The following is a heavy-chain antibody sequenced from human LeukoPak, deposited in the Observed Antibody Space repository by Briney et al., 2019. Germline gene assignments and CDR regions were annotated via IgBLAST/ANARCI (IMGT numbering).Heavy chain of an antibody. CDR1: GGSFSGYY. CDR3: ARHGIECSSTNCYWATVRY. J-gene: IGHJ4*02. Sequence: PSETLSLTCAVYGGSFSGYYWSWIRQPPGKGLEWIGEINHSGSTNYNPSLKSRVTISVDTSKNQFSLKLSSVTAADTAVYYCARHGIECSSTNCYWATVRYWGQGTLVTVSS. V-gene: IGHV4-34*01. CDR2: INHSGST. D-gene: IGHD2-2*01.